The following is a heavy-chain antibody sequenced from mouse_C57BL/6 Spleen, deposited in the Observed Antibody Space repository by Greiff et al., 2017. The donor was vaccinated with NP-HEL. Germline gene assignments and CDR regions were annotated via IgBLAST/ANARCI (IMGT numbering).Heavy chain of an antibody. CDR2: INPGSGGT. J-gene: IGHJ4*01. Sequence: QVQLQQSGAELVRPGTSVKVSCKASGYAFTNYLIEWVKQRPGQGLEWIGVINPGSGGTNYNEKFKGKATLTADKSSSTAYMQLSSLTSEDSAVYFCARGGELRAMDYWGQGTSVTVSS. D-gene: IGHD1-1*01. CDR1: GYAFTNYL. CDR3: ARGGELRAMDY. V-gene: IGHV1-54*01.